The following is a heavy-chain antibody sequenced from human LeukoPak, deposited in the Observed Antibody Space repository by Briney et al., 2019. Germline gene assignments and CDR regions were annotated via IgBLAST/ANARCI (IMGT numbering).Heavy chain of an antibody. CDR2: IIPIFGTA. J-gene: IGHJ4*02. CDR3: ARDSLGSPYYGSGSYYD. Sequence: SVKVSCKASGDTFIAYYMHWVRQAPGQGLEWMGGIIPIFGTANYAQKFQGRVTITADESTSTAYMELSSLRSEDTAVYYCARDSLGSPYYGSGSYYDWGQGTLVTVSS. CDR1: GDTFIAYY. V-gene: IGHV1-69*13. D-gene: IGHD3-10*01.